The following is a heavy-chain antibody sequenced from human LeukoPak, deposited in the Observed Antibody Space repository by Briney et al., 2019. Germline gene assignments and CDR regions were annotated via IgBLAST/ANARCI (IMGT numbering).Heavy chain of an antibody. J-gene: IGHJ1*01. CDR2: ISSSTSTI. CDR1: GFTFSSYS. V-gene: IGHV3-48*04. CDR3: ARGSTYSSSWFSAEYFQH. Sequence: GGSLRLSCAASGFTFSSYSMNWVRQAPGKGLEWVSYISSSTSTIYYADSVKGRFTISRDNAKNSLYLQMNSLRAEDTAVYYCARGSTYSSSWFSAEYFQHWGQGTLVTVSS. D-gene: IGHD6-13*01.